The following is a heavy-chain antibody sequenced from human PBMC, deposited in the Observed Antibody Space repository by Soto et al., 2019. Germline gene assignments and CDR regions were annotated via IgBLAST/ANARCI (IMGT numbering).Heavy chain of an antibody. CDR1: GYTFTRYN. CDR2: INPSGGTT. J-gene: IGHJ4*02. CDR3: ARVRGGGSEYFFGY. D-gene: IGHD2-15*01. Sequence: GASVKVSCKASGYTFTRYNVHWVLQAPGQGLEWMAIINPSGGTTYYVQKFEGRVTLTTDTSTSTVYMELSSLRSDDTAVNYCARVRGGGSEYFFGYWGQGTLVTVS. V-gene: IGHV1-46*01.